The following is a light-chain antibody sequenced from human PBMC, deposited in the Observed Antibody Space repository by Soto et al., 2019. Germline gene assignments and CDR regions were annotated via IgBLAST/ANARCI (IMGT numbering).Light chain of an antibody. Sequence: EIVLTQSPDTLSLSPGERATLSCRASESVSTYLAWYQQKPGQAPRLLMYDASNRVADIPGRFSGSGSGTDFTLTISSLEPEDFAVYYCKQRSNWPLTFGGGTKVDI. CDR2: DAS. CDR1: ESVSTY. V-gene: IGKV3-11*01. J-gene: IGKJ4*01. CDR3: KQRSNWPLT.